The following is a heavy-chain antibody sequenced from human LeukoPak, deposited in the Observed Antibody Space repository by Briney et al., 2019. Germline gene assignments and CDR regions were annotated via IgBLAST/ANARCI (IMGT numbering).Heavy chain of an antibody. J-gene: IGHJ4*02. CDR2: IYYSGGT. CDR1: GGSISSYY. V-gene: IGHV4-59*01. Sequence: SETLSLTCTVSGGSISSYYWSWIRQPPGKGLEWIGYIYYSGGTNYNPSLKSRVTISVDTSKNQFSLKLSSVTAADTAVYYCARSRSSGWPFPDYWGQGTLVTVSS. CDR3: ARSRSSGWPFPDY. D-gene: IGHD6-19*01.